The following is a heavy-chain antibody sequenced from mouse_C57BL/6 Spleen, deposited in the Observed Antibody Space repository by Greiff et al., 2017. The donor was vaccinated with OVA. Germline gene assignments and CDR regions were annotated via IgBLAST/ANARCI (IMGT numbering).Heavy chain of an antibody. CDR1: GFNIKDDY. CDR3: TFYYGSSYDWYFDV. D-gene: IGHD1-1*01. Sequence: VQLQQSGAELVRPGASVKLSCTASGFNIKDDYMHWVKQRPEQGLEWIGWIDPENGDTEYASKFQGKATITADTSSNTAYLQLSSLTSGDTAVYDCTFYYGSSYDWYFDVWGTGTTVTVSS. CDR2: IDPENGDT. V-gene: IGHV14-4*01. J-gene: IGHJ1*03.